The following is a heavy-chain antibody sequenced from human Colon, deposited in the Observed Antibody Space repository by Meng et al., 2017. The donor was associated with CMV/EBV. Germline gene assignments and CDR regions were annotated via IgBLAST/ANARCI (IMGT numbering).Heavy chain of an antibody. CDR3: ARLVRKYCSSTSCYATYYYYGMDV. CDR1: GGSFSGYY. Sequence: GSLRLSCTVYGGSFSGYYWRWIRQSPGKGLEWIGEIDQSGSTNYNPSLKSRVTISVDTSKNQFSLKLSSVTAADTAAYYCARLVRKYCSSTSCYATYYYYGMDVWGQGTTVTVSS. D-gene: IGHD2-2*01. V-gene: IGHV4-34*01. CDR2: IDQSGST. J-gene: IGHJ6*02.